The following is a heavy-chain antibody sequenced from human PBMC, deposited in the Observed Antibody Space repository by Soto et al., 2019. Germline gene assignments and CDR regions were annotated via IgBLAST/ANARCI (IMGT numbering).Heavy chain of an antibody. CDR2: ISGHGGST. V-gene: IGHV3-23*01. Sequence: PGGSLRLSCAASGFTFSNYAMSWVRQAPGKGMEWVSAISGHGGSTYYADSVKGRFTISRANSRNTLYLQMYSLSAEDTAVYYCAMPWGITVTGPDYWGQGTLVTVSS. D-gene: IGHD6-19*01. J-gene: IGHJ4*02. CDR3: AMPWGITVTGPDY. CDR1: GFTFSNYA.